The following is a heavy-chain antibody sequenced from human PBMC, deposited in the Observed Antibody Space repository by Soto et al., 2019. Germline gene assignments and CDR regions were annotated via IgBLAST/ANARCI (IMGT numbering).Heavy chain of an antibody. CDR1: GYTLTELS. CDR2: FDPEDGET. D-gene: IGHD4-17*01. V-gene: IGHV1-24*01. J-gene: IGHJ4*02. CDR3: ATAYGDYLPLFDY. Sequence: GAPVKVSCKVSGYTLTELSMHWLRQAPGKGLEWMGGFDPEDGETIYAQKFQGRVTMTEDTSTDTAYMELSSLRSEDTAVYYCATAYGDYLPLFDYWGQGTLVTVSS.